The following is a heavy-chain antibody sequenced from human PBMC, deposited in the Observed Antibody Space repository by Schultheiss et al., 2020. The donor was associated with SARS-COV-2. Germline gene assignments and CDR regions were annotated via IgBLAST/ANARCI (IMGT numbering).Heavy chain of an antibody. D-gene: IGHD3-9*01. V-gene: IGHV4-61*01. J-gene: IGHJ5*02. CDR1: GGSVSSGSYY. CDR2: IHHSGST. CDR3: ARGRGLADYDILTGPPGTRFDP. Sequence: SETLSLTCTVSGGSVSSGSYYWSWIRQPPGKGLEWIGEIHHSGSTNYNPSLKSRVTISVDTSKNQFSLKLSSVTAADTAVYYCARGRGLADYDILTGPPGTRFDPWGQGTLVTVSS.